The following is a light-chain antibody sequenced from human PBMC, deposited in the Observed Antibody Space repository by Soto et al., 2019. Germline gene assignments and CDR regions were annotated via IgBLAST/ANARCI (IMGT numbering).Light chain of an antibody. CDR3: QQYGSLRT. CDR1: QSVRSSY. Sequence: EIVLAQSPVTLSLSPGERATLSCRASQSVRSSYLAWYQQKPGQPPRLLIYGASSRATGIPDRFSGSGSGTDVTLTISRLEPEDFAIYYCQQYGSLRTFGQGTKVEIK. J-gene: IGKJ1*01. CDR2: GAS. V-gene: IGKV3-20*01.